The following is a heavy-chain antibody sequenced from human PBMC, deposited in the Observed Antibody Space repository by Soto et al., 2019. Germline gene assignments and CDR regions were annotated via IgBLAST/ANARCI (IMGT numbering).Heavy chain of an antibody. J-gene: IGHJ4*02. D-gene: IGHD5-12*01. CDR1: GFTFSNYG. CDR3: ARPKIEYSAYGGGFDY. V-gene: IGHV3-33*01. Sequence: GGSLRLSCAASGFTFSNYGMHWVRQAPGKGLEWVAVIWNDGSNRYYADSVKGRFTISRDNSKNTLYLQMNSLRAEDTAIYYCARPKIEYSAYGGGFDYWGQGTLVTVSS. CDR2: IWNDGSNR.